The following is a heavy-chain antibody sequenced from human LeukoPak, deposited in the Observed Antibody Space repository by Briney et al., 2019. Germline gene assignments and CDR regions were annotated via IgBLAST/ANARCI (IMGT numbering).Heavy chain of an antibody. CDR2: ISAYNGNT. D-gene: IGHD7-27*01. J-gene: IGHJ6*03. V-gene: IGHV1-18*01. CDR1: GYTFTSYG. CDR3: ARDRKTGRPKSNYYMDV. Sequence: GASVKVSCKASGYTFTSYGISWVRQAPGQGLEWMGWISAYNGNTNYAQKLQGRVTMTTDTSTSTAYMELRSLRSDDTAVYYCARDRKTGRPKSNYYMDVWGKGTTVTVSS.